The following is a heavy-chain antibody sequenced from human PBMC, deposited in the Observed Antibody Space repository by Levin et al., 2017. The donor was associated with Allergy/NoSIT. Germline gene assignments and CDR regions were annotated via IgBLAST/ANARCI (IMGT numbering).Heavy chain of an antibody. Sequence: PGGSLRLSCAASGFTFSSYSMNWVRQAPGKGLEWVSSISSSSSYIYYADSVKGRFTISRDNAKNSLYLQMNSLRAEDTAVYYCARGLITFGGVILSYFDYWGQGTLVTVSS. V-gene: IGHV3-21*01. D-gene: IGHD3-16*01. CDR3: ARGLITFGGVILSYFDY. CDR1: GFTFSSYS. CDR2: ISSSSSYI. J-gene: IGHJ4*02.